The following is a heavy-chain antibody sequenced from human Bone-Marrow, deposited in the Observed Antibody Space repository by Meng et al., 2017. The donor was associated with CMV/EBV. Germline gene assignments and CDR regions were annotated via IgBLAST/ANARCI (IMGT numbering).Heavy chain of an antibody. CDR2: ISYDGSNT. CDR3: ARDAFWSGSHEYY. Sequence: GGSLRLSCVASGFTFGAYAMHWVRQAPGKGLEWVAVISYDGSNTYYADSVKGRLTFSRDNSKNTLYLQMNSLRAEDTAVYYCARDAFWSGSHEYYWGQGTLVTVSS. J-gene: IGHJ4*02. CDR1: GFTFGAYA. V-gene: IGHV3-30*14. D-gene: IGHD3-3*01.